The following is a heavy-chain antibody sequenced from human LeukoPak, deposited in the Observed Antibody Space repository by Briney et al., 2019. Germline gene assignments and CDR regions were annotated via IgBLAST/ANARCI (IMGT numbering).Heavy chain of an antibody. J-gene: IGHJ4*02. CDR1: GFSLSDYW. CDR3: AREPGIAALFDY. D-gene: IGHD6-13*01. V-gene: IGHV3-74*01. CDR2: IRSDGSGT. Sequence: GGSLRLSCGASGFSLSDYWMHWVRQIPGTGLLWVSRIRSDGSGTSYADSVKGRFTISRDNAKNTLYLQMNSLRAEDTAVYYCAREPGIAALFDYWGQGTLVTVSS.